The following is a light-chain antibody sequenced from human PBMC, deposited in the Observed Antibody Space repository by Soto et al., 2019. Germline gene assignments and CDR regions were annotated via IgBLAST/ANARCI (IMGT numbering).Light chain of an antibody. Sequence: EIVLTQSPATLSLSPGERATLSCRASQTVSSSLAWYQQKPGQAPRLLIYGASSRATGIPDRFSGSGSGTDFTLTISRLEPEDFAVYYCQQYVISPITFGQGTRLEIK. CDR3: QQYVISPIT. CDR2: GAS. V-gene: IGKV3-20*01. CDR1: QTVSSS. J-gene: IGKJ5*01.